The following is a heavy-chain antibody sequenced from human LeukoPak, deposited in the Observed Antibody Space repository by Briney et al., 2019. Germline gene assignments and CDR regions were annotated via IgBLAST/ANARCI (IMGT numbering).Heavy chain of an antibody. D-gene: IGHD3-3*01. CDR2: IRYDGSNK. V-gene: IGHV3-30*02. CDR3: ANSKQLRFLEWLFEY. CDR1: GFTFSSYG. Sequence: PGGSLRLSCAAPGFTFSSYGMHWVRQAPGKGLEWVAFIRYDGSNKYYADSVKGRFTISRDNSKNTLYLQMNSLRAEDTAVYYCANSKQLRFLEWLFEYWGQGTLVTVSS. J-gene: IGHJ4*02.